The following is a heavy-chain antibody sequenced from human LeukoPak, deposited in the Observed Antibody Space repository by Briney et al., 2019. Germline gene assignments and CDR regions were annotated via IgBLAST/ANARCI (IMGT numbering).Heavy chain of an antibody. CDR1: GFTFTSYA. J-gene: IGHJ2*01. Sequence: GGSLRLSCAASGFTFTSYAMHWVRQAPGKGLEYVSAISSNGGSTYYANSVKGRFTISRDNSKNTLYLQMGSLRAEDMAVYYCARDLPWIFGVGGSFDLWGRGTLVTVSS. CDR3: ARDLPWIFGVGGSFDL. CDR2: ISSNGGST. V-gene: IGHV3-64*01. D-gene: IGHD3-3*01.